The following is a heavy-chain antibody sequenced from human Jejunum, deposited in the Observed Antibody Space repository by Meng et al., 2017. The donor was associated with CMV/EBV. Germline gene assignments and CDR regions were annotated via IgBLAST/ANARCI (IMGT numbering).Heavy chain of an antibody. CDR3: ARDPHDFWSSYFFDP. V-gene: IGHV1-18*01. Sequence: YTVADYGINGVRQAPGQGLEWMGWIGAYNGNTEYAQKFQGRVSMTTDTSTSTAYMELRSLRSDDTAVYYCARDPHDFWSSYFFDPWGQGTLVTVSS. D-gene: IGHD3-3*01. CDR2: IGAYNGNT. CDR1: YTVADYG. J-gene: IGHJ5*02.